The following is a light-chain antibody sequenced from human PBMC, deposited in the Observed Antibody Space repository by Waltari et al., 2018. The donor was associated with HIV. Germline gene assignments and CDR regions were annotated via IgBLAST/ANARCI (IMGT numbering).Light chain of an antibody. CDR3: QQYYTVPYT. Sequence: DIVMTQSPDSLAVSLCARATIHSQSSQKILLTYGHKNCVAWYQQRPGQPPNLLIYWASTRESGVPERFSGSGSGTEFTLTISSLQAEDVAVYYCQQYYTVPYTFGQGTKLEIK. CDR2: WAS. V-gene: IGKV4-1*01. J-gene: IGKJ2*01. CDR1: QKILLTYGHKNC.